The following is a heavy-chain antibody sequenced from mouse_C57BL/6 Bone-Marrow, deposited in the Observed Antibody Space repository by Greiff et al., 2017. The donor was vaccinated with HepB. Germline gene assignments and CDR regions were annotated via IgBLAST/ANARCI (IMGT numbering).Heavy chain of an antibody. CDR1: GYTFTSYW. CDR3: ARGYYGSSYSYLYFDV. V-gene: IGHV1-52*01. CDR2: IDPSDSET. Sequence: VQLQQPGAELVRPGSSVKLSCKASGYTFTSYWMHWVKQRPIQGLEWIGNIDPSDSETHYNQKFKDKATLTVEKSSSTAYMQLSSLTSEDSAVYYCARGYYGSSYSYLYFDVWGTGTTVTVSS. J-gene: IGHJ1*03. D-gene: IGHD1-1*01.